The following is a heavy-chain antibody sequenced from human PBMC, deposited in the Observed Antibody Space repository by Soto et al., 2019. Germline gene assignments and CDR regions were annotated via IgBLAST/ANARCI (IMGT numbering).Heavy chain of an antibody. Sequence: QVQLVESGGGVVQPGRSLRLSCAASGFTFSSYGMHWVRQAPGKGLEWVAVIWYDGSNKYYADSVKGRFTISRDNSKKSLYLQMNSLRAEDTAVYYCARDSSGGELDYWGQGTLVTVSS. D-gene: IGHD1-1*01. J-gene: IGHJ4*02. CDR3: ARDSSGGELDY. V-gene: IGHV3-33*01. CDR1: GFTFSSYG. CDR2: IWYDGSNK.